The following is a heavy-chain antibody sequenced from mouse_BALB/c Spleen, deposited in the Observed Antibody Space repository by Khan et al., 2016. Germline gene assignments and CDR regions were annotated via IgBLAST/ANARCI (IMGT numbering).Heavy chain of an antibody. CDR3: AREGITTATTPFDY. Sequence: VQLQESGPGLVKPSQSLSLTCTVTGYSITSDYAWNWIRQFPGNKLEWMGYISYSGSTSYNPSLKSRISITRDTSKNQFFLQLNSVTTEDTATYYCAREGITTATTPFDYWGQGTTLTVSS. J-gene: IGHJ2*01. CDR1: GYSITSDYA. D-gene: IGHD1-2*01. CDR2: ISYSGST. V-gene: IGHV3-2*02.